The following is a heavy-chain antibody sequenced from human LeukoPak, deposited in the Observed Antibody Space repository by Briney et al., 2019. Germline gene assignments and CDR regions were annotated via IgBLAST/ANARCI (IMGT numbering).Heavy chain of an antibody. V-gene: IGHV4-34*01. CDR1: GGSFSGYC. CDR2: INHSGST. D-gene: IGHD3-22*01. J-gene: IGHJ1*01. Sequence: SETLSLTCAVYGGSFSGYCWSWIRQPPGKGLEWIGEINHSGSTNYNPSLKSRVTISVDTSKNQFSLKLSSVTAADTAVYYCAETPTYYYDSSLQHWGQGTLVTVSS. CDR3: AETPTYYYDSSLQH.